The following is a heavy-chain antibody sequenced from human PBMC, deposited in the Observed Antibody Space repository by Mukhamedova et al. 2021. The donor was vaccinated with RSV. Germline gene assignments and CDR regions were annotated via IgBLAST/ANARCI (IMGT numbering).Heavy chain of an antibody. Sequence: GLDWVGFILSRGYGGAAEYAASVRGRFTISRDDSTNNVYLQMNSLRIEDTAVYYCGRALFVAHGLWYFDYSGQGALVTVSS. CDR2: ILSRGYGGAA. V-gene: IGHV3-49*02. J-gene: IGHJ4*02. CDR3: GRALFVAHGLWYFDY. D-gene: IGHD2-21*01.